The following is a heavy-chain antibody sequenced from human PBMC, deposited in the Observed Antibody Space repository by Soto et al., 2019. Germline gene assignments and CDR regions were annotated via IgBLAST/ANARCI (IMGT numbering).Heavy chain of an antibody. CDR2: ISSGGTTI. CDR1: GLTFSTYE. CDR3: ARFGLSSSLHPSLDF. D-gene: IGHD6-13*01. V-gene: IGHV3-48*03. Sequence: EVQLVESGGGLVQPGGSLRLSCAASGLTFSTYEMNWVRQAPGRGLEWLSCISSGGTTIYYADSVKGRFTISRDNARSSLYLQMNSLRAEDTAVYYCARFGLSSSLHPSLDFWGQGTLVTVSS. J-gene: IGHJ4*02.